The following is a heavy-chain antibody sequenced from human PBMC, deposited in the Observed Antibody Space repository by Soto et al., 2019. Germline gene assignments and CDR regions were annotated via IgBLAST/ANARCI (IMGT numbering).Heavy chain of an antibody. V-gene: IGHV3-15*01. Sequence: PGGSPRLSCAGSGYTFRDAWLSWVRQTPGKGLEWIGRIKSNVGGATTDYAPPVRGRFTISRDDSQNMLHLHMDSLKVEDTGIYYCSIADYATAWGPGTLVTVSS. J-gene: IGHJ5*02. CDR2: IKSNVGGATT. CDR1: GYTFRDAW. CDR3: SIADYATA. D-gene: IGHD2-2*01.